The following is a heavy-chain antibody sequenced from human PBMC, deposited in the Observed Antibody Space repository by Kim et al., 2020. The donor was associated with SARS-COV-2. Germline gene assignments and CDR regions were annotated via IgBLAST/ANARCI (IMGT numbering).Heavy chain of an antibody. Sequence: SETLSLTCAVSGGSISNTNWWNWVRQAPGLGLEWIGEIHHSGSTKYNASLKSRVIISIDKSKNQFSLNLSSVTAADTAVYYCARCSVDSDASWFDPWGRG. J-gene: IGHJ5*02. CDR1: GGSISNTNW. V-gene: IGHV4-4*02. CDR2: IHHSGST. D-gene: IGHD3-10*02. CDR3: ARCSVDSDASWFDP.